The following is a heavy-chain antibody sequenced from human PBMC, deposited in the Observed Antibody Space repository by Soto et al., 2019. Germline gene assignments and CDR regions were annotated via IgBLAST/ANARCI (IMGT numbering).Heavy chain of an antibody. J-gene: IGHJ4*02. CDR2: ISPNNGNT. CDR3: PRKPGGAAIDY. CDR1: GYTFTSYG. V-gene: IGHV1-18*01. D-gene: IGHD3-10*01. Sequence: QVQLVQSGPEVKEPGASVKVSCKASGYTFTSYGITWVRQAAGQGPEWMGWISPNNGNTNYAQKLQGRVTLTTDTSTSTAYMELRSLRSDDAAVYYCPRKPGGAAIDYWGQGTLVSVSS.